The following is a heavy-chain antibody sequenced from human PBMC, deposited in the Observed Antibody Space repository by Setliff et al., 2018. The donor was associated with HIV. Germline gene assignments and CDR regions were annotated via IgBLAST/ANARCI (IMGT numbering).Heavy chain of an antibody. D-gene: IGHD3-3*01. CDR2: IYNTGRT. CDR1: GDSITRGSY. CDR3: ACRYYDLWSNYYTGIPY. Sequence: SQTLSLTCSVSGDSITRGSYWGWVRQPPGKGLEWLGHIYNTGRTYDNPTLKSRVTISLDTSRNQFSLKLTSMTAADTSVYYCACRYYDLWSNYYTGIPYWGQGTLVTVSS. V-gene: IGHV4-38-2*01. J-gene: IGHJ4*02.